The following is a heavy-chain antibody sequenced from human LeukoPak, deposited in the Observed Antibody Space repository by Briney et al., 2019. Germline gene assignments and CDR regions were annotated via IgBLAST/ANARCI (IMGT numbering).Heavy chain of an antibody. D-gene: IGHD2-2*02. Sequence: PGGSLRLSCAASGFTFSSYGMHWVRQPPVKGLEWVAVISYDGSNKYYADSVKGRFTISRDNSKNTLYLQMNSLRAEDTAVYYGAISSGYTHYGMDVWGQGTTVTVSS. CDR1: GFTFSSYG. CDR2: ISYDGSNK. V-gene: IGHV3-30*03. J-gene: IGHJ6*02. CDR3: AISSGYTHYGMDV.